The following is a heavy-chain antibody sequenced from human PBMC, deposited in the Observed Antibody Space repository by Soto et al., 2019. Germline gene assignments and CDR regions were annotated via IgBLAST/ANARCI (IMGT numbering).Heavy chain of an antibody. CDR1: GFTFSSYA. D-gene: IGHD2-2*01. Sequence: GGSLRLSCAASGFTFSSYAMSWVRQAPGKGLEWVSAISGSGGSTYYADSVKGRFTISRDNSKNTLYLQMNSLRAEDTAVYYCARDILRGEDIVVVPAAPEDYYYYGMDVWGQGTTVTVSS. V-gene: IGHV3-23*01. CDR3: ARDILRGEDIVVVPAAPEDYYYYGMDV. J-gene: IGHJ6*02. CDR2: ISGSGGST.